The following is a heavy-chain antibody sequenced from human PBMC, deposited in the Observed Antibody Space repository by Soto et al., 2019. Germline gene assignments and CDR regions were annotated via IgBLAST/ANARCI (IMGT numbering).Heavy chain of an antibody. CDR2: IIPIFGTA. V-gene: IGHV1-69*01. CDR1: GGTFSSYA. Sequence: QVQLVQSGAEVKKPGSSVKVSCKASGGTFSSYAISWVRQAPGQGLEWMGGIIPIFGTANYAQKFQGRVTITADESTSTGYMELSSLRSEDTAVYYCAREVNLGKGIRLGELSLKRGAFDIWGQGTMVTVSS. CDR3: AREVNLGKGIRLGELSLKRGAFDI. D-gene: IGHD3-16*02. J-gene: IGHJ3*02.